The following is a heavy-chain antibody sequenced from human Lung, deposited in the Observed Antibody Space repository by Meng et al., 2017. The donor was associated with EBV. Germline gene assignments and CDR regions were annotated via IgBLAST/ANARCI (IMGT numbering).Heavy chain of an antibody. Sequence: SGPGLVKPSQTLALTCTVSGGSISSGGYYWSWIRQHPGKGLEWIGYIHDSGSTYYNPSLKSRVTISADTSKNQFSLKLSSVTAADTAVYYCARASYGSGSPLGESWFDPWGQGTLVTVSS. CDR1: GGSISSGGYY. D-gene: IGHD3-10*01. CDR3: ARASYGSGSPLGESWFDP. J-gene: IGHJ5*02. CDR2: IHDSGST. V-gene: IGHV4-31*03.